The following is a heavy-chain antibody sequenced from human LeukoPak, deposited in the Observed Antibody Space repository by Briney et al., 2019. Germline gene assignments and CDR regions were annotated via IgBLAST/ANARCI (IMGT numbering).Heavy chain of an antibody. V-gene: IGHV3-21*01. CDR3: ARGSRLGVVERGAFDI. J-gene: IGHJ3*02. D-gene: IGHD3-3*01. CDR2: TSISSSYI. CDR1: GFTFSKYN. Sequence: GGSLRLSCVASGFTFSKYNMIWVRQAPGKGLEWVSSTSISSSYIYYADSVKGRFTMSRDNAKNSLYLQVNSLRAEDTAVYYCARGSRLGVVERGAFDIWGQGTMVTVSS.